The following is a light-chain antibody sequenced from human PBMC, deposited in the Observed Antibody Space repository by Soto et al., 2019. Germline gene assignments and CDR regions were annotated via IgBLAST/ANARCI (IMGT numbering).Light chain of an antibody. Sequence: QSALTQPRSVSGSPGQSVTISCTGTSSDVGGYNRVSWFQHHPVKAPKLMIYDVTNRPSGVPDRFSGSKSGNTASLTISGLQAEDEADYYCCSYAGTYTYVFGTGTKLTVL. CDR1: SSDVGGYNR. J-gene: IGLJ1*01. CDR3: CSYAGTYTYV. V-gene: IGLV2-11*01. CDR2: DVT.